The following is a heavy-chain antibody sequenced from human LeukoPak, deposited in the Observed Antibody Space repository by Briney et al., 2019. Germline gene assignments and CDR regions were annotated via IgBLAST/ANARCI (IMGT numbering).Heavy chain of an antibody. CDR2: IIPIIGTA. Sequence: ASVKVSCKASGGTFTSYAISWVRQAPGQGLEWMGGIIPIIGTANYAEKFQGRVTITTDKSTSTAYMDLSSLRSGDKAVYYCARRRYLEWTYCYYMDVGGKGTTVTISS. CDR1: GGTFTSYA. J-gene: IGHJ6*03. CDR3: ARRRYLEWTYCYYMDV. D-gene: IGHD3-9*01. V-gene: IGHV1-69*05.